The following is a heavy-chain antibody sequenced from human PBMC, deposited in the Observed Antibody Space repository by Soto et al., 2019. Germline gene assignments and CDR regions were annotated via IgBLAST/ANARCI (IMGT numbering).Heavy chain of an antibody. V-gene: IGHV4-39*01. CDR2: VYYSGST. J-gene: IGHJ5*02. Sequence: NPSETLSVTCTLSGGSISIRSYYWGWIRQPPGKGLEWIGSVYYSGSTYYNPSLTSRVTISVDTSKNQFCLKLSSVTAADTAVYYCARQVGQNTVTGWFDTWGQGTLVTVSS. D-gene: IGHD4-17*01. CDR3: ARQVGQNTVTGWFDT. CDR1: GGSISIRSYY.